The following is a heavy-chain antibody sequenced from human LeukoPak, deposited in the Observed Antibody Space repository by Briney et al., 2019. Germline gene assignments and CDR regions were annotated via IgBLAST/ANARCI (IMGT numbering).Heavy chain of an antibody. Sequence: SVKVSCKASGGTFSSYAISWVRQAPGQGLEWMGGIIPIFGTANYAQKIQGRVTITADESTSTAYMELSSLRSEDTAVYYCARVWSYYYGSGSYFDYWGQGTLVTVSS. V-gene: IGHV1-69*13. CDR2: IIPIFGTA. D-gene: IGHD3-10*01. CDR1: GGTFSSYA. CDR3: ARVWSYYYGSGSYFDY. J-gene: IGHJ4*02.